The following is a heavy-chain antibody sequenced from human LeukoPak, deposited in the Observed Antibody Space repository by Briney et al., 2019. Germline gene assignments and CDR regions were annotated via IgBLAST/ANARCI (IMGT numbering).Heavy chain of an antibody. CDR3: ARRSLDYGGNSGWFDP. J-gene: IGHJ5*02. CDR2: IYYSGST. V-gene: IGHV4-39*01. D-gene: IGHD4-23*01. CDR1: GGSISSSSYY. Sequence: SETLSLTCTVSGGSISSSSYYWGWIRQPPGKGLEWIGSIYYSGSTYYNPSLKSRVTISVDTPKNQFSLKLSSVTAADTAVYYCARRSLDYGGNSGWFDPWGQGTLVTVSS.